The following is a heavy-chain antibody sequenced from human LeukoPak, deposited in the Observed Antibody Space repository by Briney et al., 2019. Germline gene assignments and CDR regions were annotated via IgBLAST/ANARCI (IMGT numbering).Heavy chain of an antibody. CDR2: INHSGST. D-gene: IGHD4-11*01. J-gene: IGHJ4*02. CDR3: ARVRTVGFDY. V-gene: IGHV4-34*01. Sequence: SETLSLTCAVYGGSFSGYYWSWIRQPPGKGLEWIGEINHSGSTNYNPSLKSRVTISVDTSKNQFSLKLSSVTAADTAVYYCARVRTVGFDYWGQGTLVTVSS. CDR1: GGSFSGYY.